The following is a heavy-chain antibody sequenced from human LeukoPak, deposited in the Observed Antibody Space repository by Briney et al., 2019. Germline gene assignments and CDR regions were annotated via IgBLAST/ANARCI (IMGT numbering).Heavy chain of an antibody. D-gene: IGHD2-2*01. CDR2: IYYSGST. J-gene: IGHJ4*02. Sequence: NPSETLSLTCTVSGGSISSYYWSWIRQPPGKGLEWIGYIYYSGSTNYNPSLKSRVTISVDTSKNQFSLKLSSVTAADTAVYYCARGLYQLRHREYYFDYWGQGTLVTVSS. CDR1: GGSISSYY. CDR3: ARGLYQLRHREYYFDY. V-gene: IGHV4-59*12.